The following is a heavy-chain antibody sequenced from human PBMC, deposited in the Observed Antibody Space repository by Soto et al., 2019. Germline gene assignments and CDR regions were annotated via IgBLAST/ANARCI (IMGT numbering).Heavy chain of an antibody. J-gene: IGHJ5*02. V-gene: IGHV1-8*01. D-gene: IGHD3-16*02. CDR2: MNPNSGNT. Sequence: QVQLVQSGAEVKKPGASVKVSCKASGYTFTSYDIHWVRQATGQGLEWMGWMNPNSGNTGYAQKFQGRVTMTRNTSISTAYMELSSLRSEDTAVYYCATYPKYYDYVWGSYRAWGQGTLVTVSS. CDR3: ATYPKYYDYVWGSYRA. CDR1: GYTFTSYD.